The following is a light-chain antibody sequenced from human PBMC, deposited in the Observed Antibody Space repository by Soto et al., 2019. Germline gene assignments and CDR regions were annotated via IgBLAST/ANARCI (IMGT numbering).Light chain of an antibody. V-gene: IGKV3-20*01. CDR3: QQYASSPWT. CDR1: QSVSSNH. CDR2: GAS. Sequence: DIVLTQSPGTLSLSPGERATLSCRASQSVSSNHLAWFQQKPGQAPRLLIYGASNRATGIQDRVSGSGSGTDFTLTINRLEPEDFAVYYCQQYASSPWTFGQGTKVDIK. J-gene: IGKJ1*01.